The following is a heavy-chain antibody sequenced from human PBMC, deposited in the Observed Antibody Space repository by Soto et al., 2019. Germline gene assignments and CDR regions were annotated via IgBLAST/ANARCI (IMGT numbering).Heavy chain of an antibody. D-gene: IGHD1-26*01. CDR3: ARDGPYGKLAFDI. CDR1: GFNFNAYV. CDR2: ISSNGGST. Sequence: GGSLRLSCAASGFNFNAYVMNWVRQAPGKGLEWVSIISSNGGSTYYANSVKGRFTISRDNSKNTLYLQMGSLRAEDMAVYYCARDGPYGKLAFDIWGQGTMVTVSS. V-gene: IGHV3-64*01. J-gene: IGHJ3*02.